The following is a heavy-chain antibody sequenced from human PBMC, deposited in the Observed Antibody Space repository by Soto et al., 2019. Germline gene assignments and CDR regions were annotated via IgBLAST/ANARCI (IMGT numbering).Heavy chain of an antibody. J-gene: IGHJ4*02. V-gene: IGHV3-33*01. Sequence: PGGSLRLSCAASGFTFSSYGMHWVRQAPGKGLEWVAVIWYDGSNKYYADSVKGRFTISRDNSKNTLYPQMNSLRAEDTAVYYCARDSTLRGDYGANWNYFDYWGQGTLVTVSS. CDR3: ARDSTLRGDYGANWNYFDY. CDR2: IWYDGSNK. CDR1: GFTFSSYG. D-gene: IGHD4-17*01.